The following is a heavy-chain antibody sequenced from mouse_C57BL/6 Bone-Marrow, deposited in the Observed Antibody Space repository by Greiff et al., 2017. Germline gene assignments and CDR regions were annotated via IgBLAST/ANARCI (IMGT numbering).Heavy chain of an antibody. CDR2: IYPRSGTT. Sequence: QVQLKQSGAELARPGASVKLSCKASGYTFTSSGISWVKQRNGPGLEWIGEIYPRSGTTYYNEKFKGKATLTADKSSSKAYMELRSLTSEDSAVYFCARGNYDYDAGYYYAMDYWGQGTSVTVSS. CDR3: ARGNYDYDAGYYYAMDY. J-gene: IGHJ4*01. CDR1: GYTFTSSG. D-gene: IGHD2-4*01. V-gene: IGHV1-81*01.